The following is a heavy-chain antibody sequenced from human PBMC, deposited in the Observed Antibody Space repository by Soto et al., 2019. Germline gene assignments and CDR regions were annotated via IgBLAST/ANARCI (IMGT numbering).Heavy chain of an antibody. CDR1: GFTFKTYG. CDR2: ISFDGNNK. J-gene: IGHJ5*02. D-gene: IGHD6-19*01. V-gene: IGHV3-30*18. Sequence: XGSLRLSCLASGFTFKTYGMHWVRQAPGKGLDWVAVISFDGNNKYYVDSVKGRFTISRDNSKNTLYLQMNSLRAEDTAVYYCAKDRAVAGRGNWFDHWGQGTLVTVSS. CDR3: AKDRAVAGRGNWFDH.